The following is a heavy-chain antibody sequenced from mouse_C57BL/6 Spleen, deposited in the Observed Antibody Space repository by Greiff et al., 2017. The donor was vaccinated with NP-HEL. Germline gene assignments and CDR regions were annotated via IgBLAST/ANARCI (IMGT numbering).Heavy chain of an antibody. CDR2: INPGSGGT. D-gene: IGHD1-1*01. CDR1: GYAFTNYL. CDR3: ARDYGWYFDV. Sequence: QVQLQQSGAELVRPGTSVKVSCKASGYAFTNYLIEWVKQRPGQGLEWIGVINPGSGGTNYNEKFKGKATLTADKSSSTAYMQLSSLTSEDSAVYFCARDYGWYFDVWGTGTTVTVSS. V-gene: IGHV1-54*01. J-gene: IGHJ1*03.